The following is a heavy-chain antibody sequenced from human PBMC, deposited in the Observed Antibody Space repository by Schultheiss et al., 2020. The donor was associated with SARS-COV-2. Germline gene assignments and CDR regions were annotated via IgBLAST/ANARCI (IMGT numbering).Heavy chain of an antibody. CDR2: IYYSGST. D-gene: IGHD4-23*01. V-gene: IGHV4-39*07. CDR1: GGSISSSSYY. Sequence: SETLSLTCTVSGGSISSSSYYWGWIRQPPGKGLEWIGSIYYSGSTYYNPSLKSRVTISVDTSKNQFSLKLSSVTAADTAVYYCAKLIGNTVVALWGQGTLVTVSS. J-gene: IGHJ5*02. CDR3: AKLIGNTVVAL.